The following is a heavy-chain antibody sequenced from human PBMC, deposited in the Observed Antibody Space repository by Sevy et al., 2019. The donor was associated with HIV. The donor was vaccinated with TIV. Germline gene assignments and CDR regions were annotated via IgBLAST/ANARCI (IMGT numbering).Heavy chain of an antibody. CDR2: FDPEDGET. D-gene: IGHD3-22*01. CDR3: AITKDYYDNSGYPFDY. CDR1: GYTLSELS. Sequence: ASVKVSCKVFGYTLSELSMHWVRQTPGKGLEWMASFDPEDGETIYAQKFQGRVAMTEDTSTDIAYMELRSLRSEDTTVFCCAITKDYYDNSGYPFDYWGQGTLVTVSS. J-gene: IGHJ4*02. V-gene: IGHV1-24*01.